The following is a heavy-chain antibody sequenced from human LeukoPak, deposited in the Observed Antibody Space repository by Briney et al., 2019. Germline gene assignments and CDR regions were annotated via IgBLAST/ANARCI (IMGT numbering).Heavy chain of an antibody. CDR2: IYYSGST. J-gene: IGHJ4*02. D-gene: IGHD2-2*01. Sequence: PSETLSLTCTVSGGSISSYYWNWIRQPPGKGLEWIGYIYYSGSTNYNPSLKSRVTISVDTSKNQFSLKLSSVTAADTAVYYCARGGGYCSSNRCSLFDYWGQGTLVTVSS. CDR1: GGSISSYY. V-gene: IGHV4-59*12. CDR3: ARGGGYCSSNRCSLFDY.